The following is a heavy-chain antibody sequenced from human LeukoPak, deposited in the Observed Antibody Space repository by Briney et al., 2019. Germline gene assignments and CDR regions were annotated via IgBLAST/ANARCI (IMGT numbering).Heavy chain of an antibody. Sequence: GGSLRLSCAASGFTFDDYGMSWVRQAPGKGQEWVSGINWNGGSTGYADSVKGRFTISRDNAKNSLYLQMNSLRAEDTALYHCAREGNTVTSHNWFDPWGQGTLVTVSS. J-gene: IGHJ5*02. CDR1: GFTFDDYG. V-gene: IGHV3-20*01. CDR3: AREGNTVTSHNWFDP. CDR2: INWNGGST. D-gene: IGHD4-17*01.